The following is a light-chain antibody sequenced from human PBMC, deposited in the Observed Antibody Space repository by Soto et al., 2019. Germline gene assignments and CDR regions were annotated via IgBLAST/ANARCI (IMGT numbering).Light chain of an antibody. Sequence: EIVLTQSPGTLSLSPGERATLSCRASQNVNNNYLAWYQQKPGQAPRLLIYGASRRATDIPDRFSGSGSGTDFTLTISRLELEDSAVYSCQQYGSAPLTFGGGTKVEIK. CDR1: QNVNNNY. J-gene: IGKJ4*01. CDR3: QQYGSAPLT. V-gene: IGKV3-20*01. CDR2: GAS.